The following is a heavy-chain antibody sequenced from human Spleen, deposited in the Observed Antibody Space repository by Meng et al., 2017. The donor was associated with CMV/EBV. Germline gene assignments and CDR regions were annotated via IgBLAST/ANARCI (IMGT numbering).Heavy chain of an antibody. CDR1: GFTFSNYA. J-gene: IGHJ4*02. D-gene: IGHD6-13*01. Sequence: GESLKISCAASGFTFSNYAMRWVRQAPGKGLEWVSAVTGSGGSTYYADSVKGRFTISRDNSKNTLYLQMNSLRVEDTAVYYCAKAFSSSWYREYYDYWGQGTLVTVSS. CDR2: VTGSGGST. CDR3: AKAFSSSWYREYYDY. V-gene: IGHV3-23*01.